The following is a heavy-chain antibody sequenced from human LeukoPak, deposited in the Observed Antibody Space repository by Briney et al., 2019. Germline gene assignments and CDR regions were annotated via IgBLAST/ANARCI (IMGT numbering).Heavy chain of an antibody. CDR2: IIPIFGTA. V-gene: IGHV1-69*05. D-gene: IGHD6-19*01. J-gene: IGHJ4*02. Sequence: GSSVKVSCKASGGTFSSYAISWVRQAPGQGLEWMGGIIPIFGTANYAQKFQGRVTITTDESTSTAYMELSSLRSEDTAVYCCAREGNQYSSGWYAFDYWGQGTLVTVSS. CDR3: AREGNQYSSGWYAFDY. CDR1: GGTFSSYA.